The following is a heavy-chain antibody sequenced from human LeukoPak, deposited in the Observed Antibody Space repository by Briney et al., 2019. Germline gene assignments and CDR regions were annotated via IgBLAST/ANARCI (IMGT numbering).Heavy chain of an antibody. CDR2: ISGSGGST. CDR1: GFTFSRYA. D-gene: IGHD3-10*01. J-gene: IGHJ4*02. V-gene: IGHV3-23*01. Sequence: GGSLRLSCAASGFTFSRYAMSWVRQAPGKALEWVSAISGSGGSTYYADYVKGRFTISRDNSKNTLYLQMNSLRAEDTAVYYCARDATYYYGSGSVHWGQGTLVTVSS. CDR3: ARDATYYYGSGSVH.